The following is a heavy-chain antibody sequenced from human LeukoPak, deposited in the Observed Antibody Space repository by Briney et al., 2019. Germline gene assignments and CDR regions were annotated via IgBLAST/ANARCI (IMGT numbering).Heavy chain of an antibody. V-gene: IGHV3-23*01. J-gene: IGHJ4*02. CDR2: ISDSGGST. D-gene: IGHD3-10*01. CDR3: AKVSRIDGSGILLD. Sequence: GGSLRLSCAASGFTFSSYAMNWVRQAPGKGLEWVSVISDSGGSTSYADSVKGRFTISRDNSKNTLYLQMYSLRAEDTAVYYCAKVSRIDGSGILLDWGQGTLVTVSS. CDR1: GFTFSSYA.